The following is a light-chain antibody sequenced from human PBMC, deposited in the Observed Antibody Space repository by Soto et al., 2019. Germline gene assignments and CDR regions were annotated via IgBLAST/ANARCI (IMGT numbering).Light chain of an antibody. Sequence: QSVLTQPASVSGSPGQSITISCTGTSSDVGGYNYVSWYQQHPGKDPKLMIYEVSNRPSGVSNSFSGSKSGNTASLTISGLQAEDEADYYCSSYTRSSTYVFRSGTKVTVL. V-gene: IGLV2-14*01. CDR2: EVS. CDR3: SSYTRSSTYV. CDR1: SSDVGGYNY. J-gene: IGLJ1*01.